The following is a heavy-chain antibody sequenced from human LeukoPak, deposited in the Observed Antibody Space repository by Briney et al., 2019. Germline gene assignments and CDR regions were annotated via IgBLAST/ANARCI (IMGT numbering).Heavy chain of an antibody. CDR2: IWYDGSNK. D-gene: IGHD6-13*01. V-gene: IGHV3-33*01. J-gene: IGHJ4*02. CDR1: GFTFSSYG. CDR3: ARAQTKFIAAAEGVFH. Sequence: GGSPRLSCAASGFTFSSYGMHWVRQAPGKGLEWVAVIWYDGSNKYYADSVKGRFTISRDNSKNTLYLQMNSLRAEDTAVYYCARAQTKFIAAAEGVFHWGQGTLVTVSS.